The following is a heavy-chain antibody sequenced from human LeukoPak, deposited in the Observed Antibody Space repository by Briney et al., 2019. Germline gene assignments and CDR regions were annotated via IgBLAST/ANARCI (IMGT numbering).Heavy chain of an antibody. D-gene: IGHD3-9*01. CDR3: TTEDYDILTGYYYFDY. CDR1: GFTFSNAG. J-gene: IGHJ4*02. CDR2: IKSKTDSGTT. Sequence: GGSRRLSCAASGFTFSNAGMSWVRPAPGKGLEWVGRIKSKTDSGTTEYAAPVKGTFTISRDDSKNTLYLQMNSLKTEDTAVYYCTTEDYDILTGYYYFDYWGQGTLVTVSS. V-gene: IGHV3-15*01.